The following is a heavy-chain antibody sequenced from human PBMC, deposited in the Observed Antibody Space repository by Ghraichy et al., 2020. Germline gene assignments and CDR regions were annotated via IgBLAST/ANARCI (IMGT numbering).Heavy chain of an antibody. Sequence: SETLSLTCTVSGASISSSGYFWGWVRQPPGKGLEWIGSISYSGYTYYKPSLQSRVIISGDTSKNQLSLKMSSVTAADTAMYYCAREIGSSPFHWGQGILVTVSS. D-gene: IGHD5-12*01. CDR3: AREIGSSPFH. J-gene: IGHJ4*02. V-gene: IGHV4-39*01. CDR1: GASISSSGYF. CDR2: ISYSGYT.